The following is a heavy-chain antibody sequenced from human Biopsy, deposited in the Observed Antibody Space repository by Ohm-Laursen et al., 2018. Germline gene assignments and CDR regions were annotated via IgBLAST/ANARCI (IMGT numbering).Heavy chain of an antibody. CDR2: IIAVSGLV. CDR1: GRTFTNYA. J-gene: IGHJ4*02. CDR3: ATPFQYYDSWGGYPPFDH. V-gene: IGHV1-69*17. Sequence: GPSVKVSYKASGRTFTNYAISWVRQAPGEGLEWMGGIIAVSGLVNYAPKFQGRASITADKSTTTAYMELSNLKSEDTAVYYCATPFQYYDSWGGYPPFDHWGQGTLVTVSS. D-gene: IGHD3-3*01.